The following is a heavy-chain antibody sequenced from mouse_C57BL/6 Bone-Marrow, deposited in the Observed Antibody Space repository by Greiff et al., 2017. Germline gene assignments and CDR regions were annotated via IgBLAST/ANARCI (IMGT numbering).Heavy chain of an antibody. CDR1: GFNFKDYY. Sequence: VQLQQSGAELVRPGASVKLSCTASGFNFKDYYMHWVKQRPEQGLEWIGRIDPVDGDTEYAQKFQGQATMTANTSSNTAYLQLSSLTSEDTAVYYCTAQAYWGQGTTLTVSS. D-gene: IGHD3-2*02. J-gene: IGHJ2*01. CDR2: IDPVDGDT. V-gene: IGHV14-1*01. CDR3: TAQAY.